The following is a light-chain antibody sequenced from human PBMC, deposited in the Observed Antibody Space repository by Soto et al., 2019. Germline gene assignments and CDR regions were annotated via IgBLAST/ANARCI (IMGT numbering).Light chain of an antibody. V-gene: IGKV1-9*01. CDR2: AAS. Sequence: IQLTQSPSSLSASVGDRVTITCRASQGISSYLAWYQQKPGKAPKLLIYAASTLQSGVLSRFSGSGSGTDFTLTISSLQPEDFATYYCQQLNSYLPLTFGGGTKVEIK. CDR1: QGISSY. J-gene: IGKJ4*01. CDR3: QQLNSYLPLT.